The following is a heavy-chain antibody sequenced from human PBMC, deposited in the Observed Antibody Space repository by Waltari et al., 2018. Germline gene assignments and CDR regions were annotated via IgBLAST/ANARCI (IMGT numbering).Heavy chain of an antibody. Sequence: QVQLQESGPGLVKPSETLSLTCSVSGYSISSDYSWGWIRQPPEKGLQWIGSIYHTGSTCYNPSLKSRVTISVDTSKNQFALKLNSVTAADTAVYYCARVGAAVGGGFFDYWGQGTLVTVSS. J-gene: IGHJ4*02. V-gene: IGHV4-38-2*02. CDR2: IYHTGST. CDR3: ARVGAAVGGGFFDY. D-gene: IGHD6-13*01. CDR1: GYSISSDYS.